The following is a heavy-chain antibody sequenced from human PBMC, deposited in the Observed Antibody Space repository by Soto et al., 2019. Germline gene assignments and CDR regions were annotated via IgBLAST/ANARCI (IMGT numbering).Heavy chain of an antibody. J-gene: IGHJ4*02. D-gene: IGHD3-16*02. Sequence: EVQLVESGGGLVQPGRSLRLSCAASGFRFEDYAMHWVRRASGKGLEWVAGLTWNSGSIGYADSVRGRFTISRDNARNSLYLQINSLRPEDTAWYYCAKDTKASIVDSWGQGTLVTVSS. CDR1: GFRFEDYA. V-gene: IGHV3-9*01. CDR2: LTWNSGSI. CDR3: AKDTKASIVDS.